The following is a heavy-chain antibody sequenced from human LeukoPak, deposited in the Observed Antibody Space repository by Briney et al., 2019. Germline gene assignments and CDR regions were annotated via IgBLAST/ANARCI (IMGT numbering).Heavy chain of an antibody. V-gene: IGHV3-30*02. J-gene: IGHJ4*02. CDR2: IGPDGRDQ. CDR1: GFTFSGHN. D-gene: IGHD7-27*01. CDR3: ARDLMWGFDN. Sequence: GGSLRLSCAASGFTFSGHNMHWVRQPPRVGLEWVAIIGPDGRDQHYTDSVKGRFTISRDNSKNTLYLQLNSLRDEDTGLYFCARDLMWGFDNWGRGTLVTVSS.